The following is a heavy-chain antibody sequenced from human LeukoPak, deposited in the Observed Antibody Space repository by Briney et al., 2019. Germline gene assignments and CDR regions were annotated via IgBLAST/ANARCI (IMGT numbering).Heavy chain of an antibody. CDR2: INHSGST. Sequence: PSETLSLTCAVYGGSFSGYYWSWIRQPPGKGLEWIGEINHSGSTNYNPSLKSRVNILVDTSKNQFSLKLSSVTAADTAVYYCARGGGSYYLVFDYWGQGTLVTVSS. D-gene: IGHD1-26*01. J-gene: IGHJ4*02. CDR1: GGSFSGYY. CDR3: ARGGGSYYLVFDY. V-gene: IGHV4-34*01.